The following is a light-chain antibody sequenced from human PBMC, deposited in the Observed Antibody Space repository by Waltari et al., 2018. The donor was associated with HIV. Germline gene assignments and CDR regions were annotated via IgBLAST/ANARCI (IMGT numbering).Light chain of an antibody. J-gene: IGKJ5*01. CDR3: QQYYSTLP. CDR2: WAS. Sequence: DIVMTQSPDSLAVSLGERATINCKSSQSVLYSSTNKNYLAWYQQKPGQPPKLLIYWASTRESGVPDRFSGSGSGTEFTLTISSLQAEDVAVYYCQQYYSTLPFGQGTRLEIK. CDR1: QSVLYSSTNKNY. V-gene: IGKV4-1*01.